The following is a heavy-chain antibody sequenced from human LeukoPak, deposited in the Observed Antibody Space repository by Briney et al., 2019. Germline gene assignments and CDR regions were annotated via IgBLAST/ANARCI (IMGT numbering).Heavy chain of an antibody. Sequence: PSETLSLTCAVYGGSFSGYYWSWIRQPPGKGLEWIGEINHSGSTNYNPSLKSRVTISVDTSKNQFSLKLSSVTAADTVVYYCARCHDYSSYFDYWGQGTLVTVSS. CDR1: GGSFSGYY. CDR2: INHSGST. J-gene: IGHJ4*02. D-gene: IGHD4-4*01. V-gene: IGHV4-34*01. CDR3: ARCHDYSSYFDY.